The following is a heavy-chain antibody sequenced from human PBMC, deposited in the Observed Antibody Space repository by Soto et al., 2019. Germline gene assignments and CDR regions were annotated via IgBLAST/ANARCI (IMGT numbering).Heavy chain of an antibody. Sequence: SETLSLTCTVSGGSISSGDNYWSWIRQPHGEGLEWIGYIHYGGRTYHNPSLKSRVTISVDTSKNQFSLKLGSLTAADTAVYYCVREQGAFYESSDWSFNYWGQGILVTVYS. CDR2: IHYGGRT. CDR1: GGSISSGDNY. V-gene: IGHV4-30-4*01. CDR3: VREQGAFYESSDWSFNY. D-gene: IGHD3-22*01. J-gene: IGHJ4*02.